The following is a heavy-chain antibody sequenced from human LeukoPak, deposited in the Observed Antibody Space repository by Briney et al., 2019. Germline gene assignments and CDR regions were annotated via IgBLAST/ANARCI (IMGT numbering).Heavy chain of an antibody. CDR1: GGSISSSSYC. Sequence: SETLSLTCTVSGGSISSSSYCWGWLRQPPEKGLEWIGSIYYSGGTYYNPSLKSRVTISVDTSKNQFSLKLSSVTAADTAVYYCARRGPNPYFDYWGQGTLVTVSS. D-gene: IGHD2-8*01. CDR2: IYYSGGT. V-gene: IGHV4-39*01. J-gene: IGHJ4*02. CDR3: ARRGPNPYFDY.